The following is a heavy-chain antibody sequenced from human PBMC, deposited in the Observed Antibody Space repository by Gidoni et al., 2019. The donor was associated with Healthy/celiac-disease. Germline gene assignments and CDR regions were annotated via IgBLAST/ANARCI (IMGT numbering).Heavy chain of an antibody. CDR1: GFSLSTSGVG. Sequence: QITLKESGPTLVKPTQTLTLTCTFSGFSLSTSGVGVGWIRQPPGKALEWLALIYWDDDNRYRPSLKSRLTITKDTSKNQVVLTMTNMDPVDTATYYCAHSSPNYYDSSGYYSDWGQGTLVTVSS. D-gene: IGHD3-22*01. J-gene: IGHJ4*02. CDR2: IYWDDDN. V-gene: IGHV2-5*02. CDR3: AHSSPNYYDSSGYYSD.